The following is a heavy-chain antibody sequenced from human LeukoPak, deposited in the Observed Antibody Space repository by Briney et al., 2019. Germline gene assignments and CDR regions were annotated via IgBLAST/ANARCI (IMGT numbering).Heavy chain of an antibody. CDR1: GFTFDDYG. D-gene: IGHD3-22*01. Sequence: PGGSLRLSCAASGFTFDDYGMSWVRQAPGKGLEWVSGINWNGGSTGYADSVKGRFTISRDNAKNSLYLQMNSLRAEDTAVYYCAKSSRYYDSSGYYYPGIDYWGQGTLVTVSS. V-gene: IGHV3-20*04. J-gene: IGHJ4*02. CDR3: AKSSRYYDSSGYYYPGIDY. CDR2: INWNGGST.